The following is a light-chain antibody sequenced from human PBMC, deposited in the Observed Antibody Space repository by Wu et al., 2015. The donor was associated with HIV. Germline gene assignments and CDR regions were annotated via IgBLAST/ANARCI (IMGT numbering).Light chain of an antibody. CDR3: QQFNSYHNT. J-gene: IGKJ2*01. CDR2: KAS. V-gene: IGKV1-5*03. Sequence: DIQMTQSPSTLSASVGDRVTITCRASQSISSWLAWYQQKPGKAPKLLIYKASSLESGVPSRFSGSGSGTEFTLTISSLQPDDFATYYCQQFNSYHNTFGQGTKLEI. CDR1: QSISSW.